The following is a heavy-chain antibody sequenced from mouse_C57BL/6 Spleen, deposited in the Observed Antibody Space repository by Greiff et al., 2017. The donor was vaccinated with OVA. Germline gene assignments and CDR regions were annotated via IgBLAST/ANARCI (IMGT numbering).Heavy chain of an antibody. J-gene: IGHJ3*01. D-gene: IGHD4-1*01. CDR3: AREGNWDEGFAY. CDR2: INPGSGGT. V-gene: IGHV1-54*01. CDR1: GYAFTNYL. Sequence: QVQLQQSGAELVRPGTSVKVSCKASGYAFTNYLIEWVKQRPGQGLEWIGVINPGSGGTNYNEKFKGKATLTADKSSSTAYMQLSSLTSEDSAVYVCAREGNWDEGFAYWGQGTLVTVSA.